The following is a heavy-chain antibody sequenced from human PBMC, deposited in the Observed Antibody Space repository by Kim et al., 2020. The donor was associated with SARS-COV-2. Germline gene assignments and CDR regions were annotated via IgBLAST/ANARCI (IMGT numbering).Heavy chain of an antibody. CDR3: AIRYYYGSGSYFDWFDP. D-gene: IGHD3-10*01. J-gene: IGHJ5*02. CDR1: GGSISSSSYY. Sequence: SETLSLTCTVSGGSISSSSYYWGWIRQPPGKGLEWMGSIYYSGRTYYNPSLKSRVTISVDTSKNQFSLKLSSVTAADTAVYYCAIRYYYGSGSYFDWFDPWGQGTLVTVSS. CDR2: IYYSGRT. V-gene: IGHV4-39*01.